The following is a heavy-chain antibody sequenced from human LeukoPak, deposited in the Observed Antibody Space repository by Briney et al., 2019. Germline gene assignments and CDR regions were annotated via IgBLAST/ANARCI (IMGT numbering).Heavy chain of an antibody. V-gene: IGHV1-2*02. CDR2: INPNSGGT. CDR3: ARDVAEIVATISNWFDP. J-gene: IGHJ5*02. Sequence: ASVKVSCKASGFTFTGYYMHWVRQAPGQGLEWMGWINPNSGGTNYAQKFQGRVTMTRDTSISTAYMELSRLRSDDTAVYYCARDVAEIVATISNWFDPWGQGTLVTVSS. D-gene: IGHD5-12*01. CDR1: GFTFTGYY.